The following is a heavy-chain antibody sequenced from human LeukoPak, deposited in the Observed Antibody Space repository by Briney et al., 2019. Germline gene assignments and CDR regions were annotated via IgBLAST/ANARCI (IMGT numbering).Heavy chain of an antibody. Sequence: ASVKVSCKASGYTFTSYYMHWVRQAPGQGLEWMGIINPSGGSTSYAQKFQGRVTMTRDMSTSTVYMELSSLRSEDTAVYYCARDNIAAAAWGRHFDPWGQGTLVTVSS. CDR3: ARDNIAAAAWGRHFDP. V-gene: IGHV1-46*01. J-gene: IGHJ5*02. CDR1: GYTFTSYY. D-gene: IGHD6-6*01. CDR2: INPSGGST.